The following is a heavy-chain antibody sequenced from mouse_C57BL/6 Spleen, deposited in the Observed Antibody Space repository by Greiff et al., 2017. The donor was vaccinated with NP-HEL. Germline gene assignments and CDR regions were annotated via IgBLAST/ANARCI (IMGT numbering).Heavy chain of an antibody. CDR1: GYTFTSYD. D-gene: IGHD2-4*01. J-gene: IGHJ3*01. V-gene: IGHV1-85*01. CDR3: ARSKDYDEGAWFAY. Sequence: VQLQQSGPELVKPGASVKLSCKASGYTFTSYDINWVKQRPGQGLEWIGWIYPRDGSTKYNEKFKGKATLTVDTSSSTAYMELHSLTSEDSAVYFCARSKDYDEGAWFAYWGQGTLVTVSA. CDR2: IYPRDGST.